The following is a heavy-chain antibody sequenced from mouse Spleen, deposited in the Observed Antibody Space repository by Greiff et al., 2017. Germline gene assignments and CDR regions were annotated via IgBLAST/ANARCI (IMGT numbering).Heavy chain of an antibody. D-gene: IGHD2-5*01. CDR1: GYTFTSYW. V-gene: IGHV1-64*01. J-gene: IGHJ3*01. CDR2: IHPNSGST. CDR3: ARSGSYYSNYAWFAY. Sequence: QVQLQQPGAELVKPGASVKLSCKASGYTFTSYWMHWVKQRPGQGLEWIGMIHPNSGSTNYNEKFKSKATLTVDKSSSTAYMQLSSLTSEDSAVYYCARSGSYYSNYAWFAYWGQGTLVTVSA.